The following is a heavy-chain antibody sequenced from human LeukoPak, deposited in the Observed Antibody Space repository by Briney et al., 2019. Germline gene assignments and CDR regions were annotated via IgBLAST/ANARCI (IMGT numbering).Heavy chain of an antibody. D-gene: IGHD3-22*01. V-gene: IGHV3-23*01. CDR3: AKDSLYDSSGYYYEFSLHSPDY. CDR1: GFTFSSYA. CDR2: ISGSGGST. J-gene: IGHJ4*02. Sequence: GGSLRLSCAASGFTFSSYAMSWVRQAPGKGLEWVSAISGSGGSTYYADSVKGRFTISRDNSKNTLYLQMNSLRAEDTAVYYCAKDSLYDSSGYYYEFSLHSPDYWGQGTLVTVSS.